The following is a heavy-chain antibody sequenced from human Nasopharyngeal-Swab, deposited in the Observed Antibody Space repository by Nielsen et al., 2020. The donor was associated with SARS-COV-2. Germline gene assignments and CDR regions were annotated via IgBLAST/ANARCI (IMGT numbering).Heavy chain of an antibody. CDR3: AREWNWDDAFDY. J-gene: IGHJ4*02. Sequence: GESLKISCEASGFTFSSYSMNWVRQAPGKGLEWISYISGSTNTIYYADSVKGRFTISRDNAENLLYLDKTSLRDDDTAVYYCAREWNWDDAFDYWGQGTLVTVSS. D-gene: IGHD1-1*01. CDR2: ISGSTNTI. V-gene: IGHV3-48*02. CDR1: GFTFSSYS.